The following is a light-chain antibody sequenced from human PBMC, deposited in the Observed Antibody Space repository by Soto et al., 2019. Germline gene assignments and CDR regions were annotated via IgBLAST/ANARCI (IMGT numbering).Light chain of an antibody. Sequence: DIQMTQSPSSLSASLGDRVTITCRASQGISNYLAWYQQKPGKDPKLLIYGASTLQSGVPPRFSGSGSGTDDTIPISSLQPEDVATYYYHQYNTTPRRTFGPGTKVDIK. J-gene: IGKJ3*01. CDR1: QGISNY. CDR2: GAS. CDR3: HQYNTTPRRT. V-gene: IGKV1-27*01.